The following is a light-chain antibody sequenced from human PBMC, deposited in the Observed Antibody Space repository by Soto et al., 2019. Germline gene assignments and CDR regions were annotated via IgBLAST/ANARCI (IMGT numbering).Light chain of an antibody. J-gene: IGKJ1*01. V-gene: IGKV1-39*01. CDR3: QQPYSAPWT. CDR1: QSITTF. Sequence: DIQMTQSPSSLSASVGDRVTITCRASQSITTFLNWYQHKPGIPPKVLIYAASTLRRGVPSRFTGSGSGTDFTLTISSLQPEDFATYYCQQPYSAPWTFGQGTKVEIK. CDR2: AAS.